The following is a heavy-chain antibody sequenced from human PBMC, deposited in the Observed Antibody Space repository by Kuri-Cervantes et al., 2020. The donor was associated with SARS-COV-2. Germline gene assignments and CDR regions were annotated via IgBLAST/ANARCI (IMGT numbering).Heavy chain of an antibody. V-gene: IGHV4-59*01. J-gene: IGHJ5*02. CDR2: ISYNGNA. D-gene: IGHD2-2*01. Sequence: SETLSLTCTVSGDSISSYYWSWIRQSPGKGLEWIGYISYNGNANYNPSLKDRVAISLDTSKTHFSLKVSSVTAADTAVYYCARGIVVVLPGGSWGNWFDPWGQGTLVTVSS. CDR1: GDSISSYY. CDR3: ARGIVVVLPGGSWGNWFDP.